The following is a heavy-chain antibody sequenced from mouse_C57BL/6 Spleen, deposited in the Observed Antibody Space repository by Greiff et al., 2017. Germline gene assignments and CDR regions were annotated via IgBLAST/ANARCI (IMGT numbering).Heavy chain of an antibody. CDR1: GFTFSSYA. Sequence: EVKLVESGGGLVKPGGSLKLSCAASGFTFSSYAMSWVRQTPEKRLEWVATISDGGSYTYYPDNVKGRFTISRDKAKNNLYLQVCHLKSEDTAMYCCARGGLLRVDFDYWGKGTTLTVSS. D-gene: IGHD1-1*01. CDR2: ISDGGSYT. CDR3: ARGGLLRVDFDY. V-gene: IGHV5-4*03. J-gene: IGHJ2*01.